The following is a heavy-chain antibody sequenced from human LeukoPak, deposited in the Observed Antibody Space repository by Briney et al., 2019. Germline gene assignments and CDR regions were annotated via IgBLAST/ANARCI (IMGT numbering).Heavy chain of an antibody. CDR3: AKGGYCSPTSCYSNWYFDL. CDR1: GLTFSSYA. D-gene: IGHD2-2*02. J-gene: IGHJ2*01. CDR2: ISGSGGHT. Sequence: GSLRLSCAASGLTFSSYAMTWVRQAPGKGLEWVSAISGSGGHTFYTDSVKGRFTISRDNSKNTLFLQMNSLRAEDTAVYYCAKGGYCSPTSCYSNWYFDLWGPGTLVTVSS. V-gene: IGHV3-23*01.